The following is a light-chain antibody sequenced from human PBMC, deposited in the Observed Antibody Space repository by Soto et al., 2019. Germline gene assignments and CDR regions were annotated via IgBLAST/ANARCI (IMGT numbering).Light chain of an antibody. CDR1: QSISNY. V-gene: IGKV1-39*01. Sequence: DIQMTQSPSSLSASVRDRVTITCRASQSISNYLNWYQQKPGKAPKLLIYAASSLQSGVPSRFSGSGSGTDFTLTISTLQPEDFVTYYCQQTYSTPRTFGQGTKVDIK. CDR3: QQTYSTPRT. J-gene: IGKJ1*01. CDR2: AAS.